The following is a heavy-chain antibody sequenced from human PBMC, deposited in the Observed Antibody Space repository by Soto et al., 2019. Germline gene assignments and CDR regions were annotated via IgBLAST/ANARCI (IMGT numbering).Heavy chain of an antibody. Sequence: QVQLQQWGAGLLKPSETLSLTCAVYGGSFSGYYWSWIRQPPGKGLEWIGEINHSGSTNYNPSLKIRVTMSVGTSNNQFSPKLSSVTAAYTAVYYCARGWGALFDYWGQGALVTVSS. CDR1: GGSFSGYY. CDR3: ARGWGALFDY. V-gene: IGHV4-34*01. D-gene: IGHD7-27*01. CDR2: INHSGST. J-gene: IGHJ4*02.